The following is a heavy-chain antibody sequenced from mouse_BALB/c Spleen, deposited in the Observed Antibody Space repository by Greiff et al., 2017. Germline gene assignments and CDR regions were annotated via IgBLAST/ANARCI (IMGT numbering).Heavy chain of an antibody. CDR2: ISYSGST. D-gene: IGHD2-2*01. CDR1: GDSITSGY. J-gene: IGHJ4*01. CDR3: ARYKDGYDAMDY. Sequence: EVKLEESGPSLVKPSQTLSLTCSVTGDSITSGYWNWIRKFPGNKLEYMGYISYSGSTYYNPSLKSRISITRDTSKNQYYLQLNSVTTEDTATYYCARYKDGYDAMDYWGQGTSVTVSS. V-gene: IGHV3-8*02.